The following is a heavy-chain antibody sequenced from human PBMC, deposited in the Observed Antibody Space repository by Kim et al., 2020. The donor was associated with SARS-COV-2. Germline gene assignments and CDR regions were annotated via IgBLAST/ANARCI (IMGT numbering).Heavy chain of an antibody. CDR3: ASTTGGDDDILPGLTPACYCYGMDV. Sequence: GGSLRLSCSASGFTFSSYSMNWVRQAPGKGLEWVSSISSSRSYIYYADSVKGRFTISRDNPKNSLYLQMNSLRAEDTAVYYCASTTGGDDDILPGLTPACYCYGMDVWGQGPTDTV. CDR2: ISSSRSYI. CDR1: GFTFSSYS. J-gene: IGHJ6*02. V-gene: IGHV3-21*01. D-gene: IGHD3-9*01.